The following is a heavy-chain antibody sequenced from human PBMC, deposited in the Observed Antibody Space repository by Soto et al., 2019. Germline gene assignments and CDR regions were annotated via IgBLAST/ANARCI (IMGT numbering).Heavy chain of an antibody. D-gene: IGHD5-18*01. CDR3: ARDKLDTAMVPFGFDY. CDR2: INPSGGST. J-gene: IGHJ4*02. Sequence: GLEWMGIINPSGGSTSYAQKFQGRVTMTRDTSTSTVYMELSSLRSEDTAVYYCARDKLDTAMVPFGFDYWGQGTLVTVSS. V-gene: IGHV1-46*01.